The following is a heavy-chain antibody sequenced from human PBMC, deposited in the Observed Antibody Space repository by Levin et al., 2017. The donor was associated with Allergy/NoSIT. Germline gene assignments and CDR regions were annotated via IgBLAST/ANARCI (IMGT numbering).Heavy chain of an antibody. Sequence: GSLRLSCTASGASISSYYWSWIRQPPGKGLEWIGFISHFGTTSYNPSLRSRVTISVDTSKNQVSLKLNSVTAADTAVYYCARDGTGGGANQDVWGQGTTVTVSS. CDR3: ARDGTGGGANQDV. CDR2: ISHFGTT. CDR1: GASISSYY. J-gene: IGHJ6*02. D-gene: IGHD1-14*01. V-gene: IGHV4-59*01.